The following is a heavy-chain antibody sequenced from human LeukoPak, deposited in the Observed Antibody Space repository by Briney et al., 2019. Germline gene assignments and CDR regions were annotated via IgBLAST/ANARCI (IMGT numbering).Heavy chain of an antibody. V-gene: IGHV1-2*02. J-gene: IGHJ5*02. Sequence: ASVKVSCKASGYTFTGYYMHWVRQAPGQGLEWMGWINPNSGGTNYAQKFQGRVTMTRDTSISTAYMELSRLRSDDTAVYYCAGVPSYCSSTSCYTWFDPWGQGTLVTVSS. CDR2: INPNSGGT. CDR1: GYTFTGYY. CDR3: AGVPSYCSSTSCYTWFDP. D-gene: IGHD2-2*02.